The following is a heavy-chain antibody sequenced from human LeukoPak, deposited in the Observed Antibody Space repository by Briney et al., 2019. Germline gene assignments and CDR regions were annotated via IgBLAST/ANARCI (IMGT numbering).Heavy chain of an antibody. CDR3: ARDRVGGDGDKTELYYYYYYGMDV. D-gene: IGHD2-21*02. Sequence: PSQTLSPTCAVSGGSISSGGYSWSWIRQPPGKGLEWIGYIYYSGSTYYNPSLKSRVTISVDTSKNQFSLKLSSVTAADTAVYYCARDRVGGDGDKTELYYYYYYGMDVWGQGTTVTVSS. J-gene: IGHJ6*02. V-gene: IGHV4-31*11. CDR2: IYYSGST. CDR1: GGSISSGGYS.